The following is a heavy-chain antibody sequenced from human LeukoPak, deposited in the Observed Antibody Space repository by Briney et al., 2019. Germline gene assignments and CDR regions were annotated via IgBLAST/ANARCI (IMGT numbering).Heavy chain of an antibody. V-gene: IGHV3-23*01. J-gene: IGHJ4*02. CDR3: AKDQPAQIGLFDY. Sequence: GRSLRLSCAASGFTFSSYGMNWVRQALGRGLEWVSVISDTGGSTYYAVSVKGRFTISRDNSKNTLYLQMSSLRADDTAVYYCAKDQPAQIGLFDYWGQGTLVTVSS. CDR2: ISDTGGST. D-gene: IGHD3-22*01. CDR1: GFTFSSYG.